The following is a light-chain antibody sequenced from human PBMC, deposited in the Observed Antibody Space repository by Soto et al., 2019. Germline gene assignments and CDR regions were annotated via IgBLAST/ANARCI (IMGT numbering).Light chain of an antibody. Sequence: QSVLTQPPSASGTPGQRVSISCSGSGSNIGSNIVTWYQVVPGTAPKLVIFRNDMRPSWVPDRFSGSKSGTSASLAISGLQPEDEAEYFCATWDDSLIAPVFGGGTKLTVL. CDR1: GSNIGSNI. CDR3: ATWDDSLIAPV. CDR2: RND. J-gene: IGLJ3*02. V-gene: IGLV1-44*01.